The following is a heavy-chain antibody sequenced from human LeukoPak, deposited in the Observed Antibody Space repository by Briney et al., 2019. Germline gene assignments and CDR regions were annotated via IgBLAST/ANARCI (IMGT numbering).Heavy chain of an antibody. J-gene: IGHJ6*02. CDR2: IIPIFGTA. CDR1: GGTFSSYA. CDR3: AGRDYDILTGYWSPDEAYYYYYGMDV. V-gene: IGHV1-69*01. Sequence: GASVKVSCKASGGTFSSYAISWVRQAPGQGLEWMGGIIPIFGTANYAQKFQGRVTITADESTSTAYMELSSLRSEDTAVYYCAGRDYDILTGYWSPDEAYYYYYGMDVWGQGTTVTVSS. D-gene: IGHD3-9*01.